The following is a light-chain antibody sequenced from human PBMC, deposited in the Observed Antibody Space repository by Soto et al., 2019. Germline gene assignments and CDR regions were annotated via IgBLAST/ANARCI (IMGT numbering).Light chain of an antibody. J-gene: IGLJ2*01. CDR3: SSYTSSSTVL. CDR1: SSDVGNYNY. V-gene: IGLV2-14*01. Sequence: QSALTQPASVSGSPGQSIAISCTGTSSDVGNYNYVSWYQQHPGKAPQLMIYDVSSQPSGVSDRFSGSKSGNTASLTISGLQAEDEADYYCSSYTSSSTVLFGGGTKLTVL. CDR2: DVS.